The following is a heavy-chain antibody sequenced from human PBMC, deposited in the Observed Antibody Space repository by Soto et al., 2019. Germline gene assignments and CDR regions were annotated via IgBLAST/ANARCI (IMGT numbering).Heavy chain of an antibody. CDR1: GGSISNYY. J-gene: IGHJ4*02. D-gene: IGHD6-19*01. Sequence: QVQLQESGPGLVKPSETLSLTCNVSGGSISNYYWSWIRQPPGKGLEWIGYVYYSGSTQYNPSLKSRVNTSVGTSKNQVSLNLRSVAAADTAFYYWARSRTKGEWLVWVYWGQGTLVTVSS. CDR2: VYYSGST. V-gene: IGHV4-59*12. CDR3: ARSRTKGEWLVWVY.